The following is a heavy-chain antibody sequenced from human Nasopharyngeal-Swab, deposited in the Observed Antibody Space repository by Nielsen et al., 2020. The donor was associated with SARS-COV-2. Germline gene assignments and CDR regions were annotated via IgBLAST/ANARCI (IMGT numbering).Heavy chain of an antibody. CDR2: IYSGGST. Sequence: WIRQPPGKGLEWVSVIYSGGSTYYADSVKGRFTIFRDNSKNTLYLQMNSLRAEDTAVYYCARALLVGGYYFDYWGQGTLVTVSS. D-gene: IGHD6-13*01. V-gene: IGHV3-53*01. CDR3: ARALLVGGYYFDY. J-gene: IGHJ4*02.